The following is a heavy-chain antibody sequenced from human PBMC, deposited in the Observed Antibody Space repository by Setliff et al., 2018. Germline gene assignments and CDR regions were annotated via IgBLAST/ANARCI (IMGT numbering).Heavy chain of an antibody. J-gene: IGHJ6*02. V-gene: IGHV1-8*03. CDR2: MNPNSGNT. CDR3: ARGNIRLQGSGSYYYGMDV. D-gene: IGHD3-10*01. Sequence: ASVKVSCKASGYTFTSYDINWVRQATGQGLEWMGWMNPNSGNTGYAQKFQGRVTITRNTSISTAYMELSSLRSEDTAVYYCARGNIRLQGSGSYYYGMDVWGQGTTVSVSS. CDR1: GYTFTSYD.